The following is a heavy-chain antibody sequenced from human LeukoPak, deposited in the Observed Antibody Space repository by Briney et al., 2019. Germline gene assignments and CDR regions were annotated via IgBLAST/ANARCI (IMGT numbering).Heavy chain of an antibody. CDR3: ARHKCSGIYCPFDY. D-gene: IGHD2-15*01. CDR2: IYYSGTT. J-gene: IGHJ4*02. Sequence: KSSETLSLTCTVSGDSISSTSYFWGWIRQPPGKGLEWIATIYYSGTTYYNPSLKSRVTISVDTSKYEFSLKLSSVSASDTAVYYCARHKCSGIYCPFDYWGQGTLVTVSS. CDR1: GDSISSTSYF. V-gene: IGHV4-39*01.